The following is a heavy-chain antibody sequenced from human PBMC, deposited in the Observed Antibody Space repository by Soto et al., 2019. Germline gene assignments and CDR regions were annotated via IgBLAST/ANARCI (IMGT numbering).Heavy chain of an antibody. D-gene: IGHD2-2*01. CDR3: ARGRGSTGYLGREHYFDY. CDR1: GFSVTNNY. Sequence: PGESLKISCAASGFSVTNNYMNWVRQAPGKGLEWVSIIDIGGNTYYADSVKDRFTISRDNSRNTLYLHMDSLRAEDTAVYYCARGRGSTGYLGREHYFDYWGQGTLVTV. J-gene: IGHJ4*02. CDR2: IDIGGNT. V-gene: IGHV3-66*01.